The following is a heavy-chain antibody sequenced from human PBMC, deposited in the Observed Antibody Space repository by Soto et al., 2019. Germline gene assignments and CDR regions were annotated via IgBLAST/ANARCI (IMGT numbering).Heavy chain of an antibody. D-gene: IGHD3-16*02. Sequence: PGGSLRLSCAASGFTFSNYAMIWVRQAPGKGLEWVSVISGSGGTTHYADSVKGRFTISRDNSKNTLYLQMNYLRAEDTAVYYCTRGPNYIWGSYRPFDYWGPGTLVTVSS. CDR2: ISGSGGTT. V-gene: IGHV3-23*01. CDR1: GFTFSNYA. CDR3: TRGPNYIWGSYRPFDY. J-gene: IGHJ4*02.